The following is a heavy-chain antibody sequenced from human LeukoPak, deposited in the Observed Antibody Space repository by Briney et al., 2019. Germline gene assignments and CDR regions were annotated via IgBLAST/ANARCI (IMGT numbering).Heavy chain of an antibody. CDR2: IYYSGSI. CDR3: ARGEGYNPYYFDY. V-gene: IGHV4-39*07. CDR1: GGSISSSRDY. D-gene: IGHD5-24*01. Sequence: PSETLSLTCTVSGGSISSSRDYWGWVRQLPGEGLEWIGSIYYSGSIYYNPSLKSRVTMSLDTSKNQFSLKLSSVTAADTAVYYCARGEGYNPYYFDYWGQGTLVTVSS. J-gene: IGHJ4*02.